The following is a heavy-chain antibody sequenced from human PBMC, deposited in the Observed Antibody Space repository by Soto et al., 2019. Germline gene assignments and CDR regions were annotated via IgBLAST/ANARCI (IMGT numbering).Heavy chain of an antibody. J-gene: IGHJ5*02. Sequence: TGGSLRLSCAASGFPFSSYAMSWVRQAPGKGLEWVSAISGSGGSTYYADSVKGRFTISRDNSKNTLYLQMNSLRAEDTAVYYCAKDQDYGDYDNWFDPWGQGTLVTVSS. CDR3: AKDQDYGDYDNWFDP. V-gene: IGHV3-23*01. CDR1: GFPFSSYA. D-gene: IGHD4-17*01. CDR2: ISGSGGST.